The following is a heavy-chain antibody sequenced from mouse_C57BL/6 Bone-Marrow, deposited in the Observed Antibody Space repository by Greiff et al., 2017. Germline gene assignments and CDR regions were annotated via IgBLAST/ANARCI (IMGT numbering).Heavy chain of an antibody. J-gene: IGHJ2*01. CDR2: IDPEDGDT. V-gene: IGHV14-1*01. CDR3: TGYYSGDFDY. D-gene: IGHD2-12*01. CDR1: GFNIKDYY. Sequence: VQLQQSGAELVRPGASVKLSCTASGFNIKDYYMHWVKQRPEQGLEWIGRIDPEDGDTESAPKLQGKATMTADTSSNTAYLQLSSLTYADTAVYYCTGYYSGDFDYWGQGTTLTVSS.